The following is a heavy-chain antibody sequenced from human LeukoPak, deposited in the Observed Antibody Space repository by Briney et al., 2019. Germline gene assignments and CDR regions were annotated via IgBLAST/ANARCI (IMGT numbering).Heavy chain of an antibody. CDR3: ARNKISTVTTGWYFDL. CDR2: VSIGGSFI. V-gene: IGHV3-21*01. J-gene: IGHJ2*01. D-gene: IGHD4-17*01. CDR1: GFTFSSYG. Sequence: GGSLRLSCAASGFTFSSYGMNWVRQAPGKGLEWVSFVSIGGSFIYYADSVKGRFTISRDDAKNSLYLQMNSLTAEDTAEYYCARNKISTVTTGWYFDLWGRGTLVSVSS.